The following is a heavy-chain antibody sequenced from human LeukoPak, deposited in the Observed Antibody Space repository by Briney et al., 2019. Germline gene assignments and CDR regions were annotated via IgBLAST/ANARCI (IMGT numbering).Heavy chain of an antibody. CDR3: TKDPNGDYVGAFDP. V-gene: IGHV3-23*01. CDR2: ITGTHYTT. CDR1: GFTFSGFA. J-gene: IGHJ5*02. Sequence: PGGSLRLSCAASGFTFSGFAMTWVRQAPGKGLEWVSSITGTHYTTYNTDSAKGRFTISRDNSKNTLYLQMNSLRADDTAVYYCTKDPNGDYVGAFDPWGQGTLVTVSS. D-gene: IGHD4-17*01.